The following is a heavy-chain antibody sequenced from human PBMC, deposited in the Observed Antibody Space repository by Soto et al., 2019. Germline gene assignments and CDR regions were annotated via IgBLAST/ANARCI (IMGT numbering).Heavy chain of an antibody. CDR1: GGSISSYY. J-gene: IGHJ6*04. V-gene: IGHV4-59*01. CDR2: IYYSGST. CDR3: ARAWGERWRAARQYYYYGMDV. D-gene: IGHD6-6*01. Sequence: QVQLQESGPGLVKPSETLSLTCTVSGGSISSYYWSWIRQPPGKGLEWIGYIYYSGSTNYNPSLKSRVTISVPPSKNQFSLKLSSVTAADTAVSYCARAWGERWRAARQYYYYGMDVWGKGTTVTVSS.